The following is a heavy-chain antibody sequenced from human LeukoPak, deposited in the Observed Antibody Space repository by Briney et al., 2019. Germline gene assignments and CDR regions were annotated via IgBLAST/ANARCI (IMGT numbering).Heavy chain of an antibody. CDR2: IYTSGST. CDR3: ARGDHCSGGSCPPAYYGDPLASWFDP. V-gene: IGHV4-4*07. Sequence: PSETLSLTCTVSGVSISSYYWSWVRQPAGKGLEWIGRIYTSGSTNYNPSLKSRVTISVDTSKNQFSLKLRSVTGADRAGVYWARGDHCSGGSCPPAYYGDPLASWFDPWGQGTLVTVSS. J-gene: IGHJ5*02. D-gene: IGHD2-15*01. CDR1: GVSISSYY.